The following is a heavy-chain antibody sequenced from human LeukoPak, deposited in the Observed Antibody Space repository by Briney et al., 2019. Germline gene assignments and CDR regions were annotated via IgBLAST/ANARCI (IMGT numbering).Heavy chain of an antibody. D-gene: IGHD1-26*01. V-gene: IGHV3-53*01. CDR3: ARSRGSYGPYYFDY. J-gene: IGHJ4*02. CDR2: IYSGGST. CDR1: GFTVSSNY. Sequence: GGSLRLSCAASGFTVSSNYMSWVRQAPGKGLEWVSVIYSGGSTYYADSVKGRFTISRDNSKNTLYLQMNSLRAEDTAVYYCARSRGSYGPYYFDYWGQGTLVTVSS.